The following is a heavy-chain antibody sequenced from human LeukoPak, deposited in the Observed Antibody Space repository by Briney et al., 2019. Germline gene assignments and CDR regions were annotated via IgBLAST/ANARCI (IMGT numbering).Heavy chain of an antibody. Sequence: GGSLRLSCAASGFTFSSYAMHWVRQAPGKGLEWVAVISYDGSNKYYADSVNGRFTISRDNSKNTLYLQMNSLRAEDTAVYYCVDIGSSPDLDYWGQGTLVTVSS. CDR3: VDIGSSPDLDY. V-gene: IGHV3-30-3*01. D-gene: IGHD6-6*01. CDR2: ISYDGSNK. CDR1: GFTFSSYA. J-gene: IGHJ4*02.